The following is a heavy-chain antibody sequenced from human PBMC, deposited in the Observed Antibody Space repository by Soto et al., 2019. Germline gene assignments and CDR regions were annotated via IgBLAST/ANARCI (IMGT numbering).Heavy chain of an antibody. CDR1: GFTFSSYS. J-gene: IGHJ5*02. CDR2: ISSSSSYI. CDR3: ARSAWDRITISNWFDP. Sequence: LRLSCAASGFTFSSYSMNWVRQAPGKGLEWVSSISSSSSYIYYADSVKGRFTISRDNAKNSLYLQMNSLRAEDTAVYYCARSAWDRITISNWFDPWGQGTLVTVSS. V-gene: IGHV3-21*01. D-gene: IGHD3-9*01.